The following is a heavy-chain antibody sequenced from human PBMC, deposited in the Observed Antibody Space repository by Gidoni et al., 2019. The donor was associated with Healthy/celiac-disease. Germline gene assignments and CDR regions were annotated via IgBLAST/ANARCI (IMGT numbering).Heavy chain of an antibody. D-gene: IGHD6-19*01. CDR1: GFTFGDYA. CDR2: IRSKAYGWTT. V-gene: IGHV3-49*04. J-gene: IGHJ4*01. Sequence: EVQLVESGGGLVKPGRTLRLSCTAPGFTFGDYAMSWVRQAPGKGLDWVGFIRSKAYGWTTEYAASVKGRFTISRYDSKSIAYLQMSSLKTEYTAVYYCTREASSGWYFDYWGQGTLVTVSS. CDR3: TREASSGWYFDY.